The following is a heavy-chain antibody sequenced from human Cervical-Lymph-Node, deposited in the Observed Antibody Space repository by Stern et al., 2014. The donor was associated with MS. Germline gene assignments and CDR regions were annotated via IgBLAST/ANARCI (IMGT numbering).Heavy chain of an antibody. V-gene: IGHV3-30*03. CDR2: MSFVGGNK. CDR1: GFSLSNSG. CDR3: MGVGDAMHV. Sequence: VQLVQSGGGVVQPGRSLTLSCAASGFSLSNSGMHWVRQAPGKGLGWVAVMSFVGGNKKYGDSVKGRFSISRDMANNTLFLQMNSLRPEDTAVYYCMGVGDAMHVWGQGTTVIVSS. J-gene: IGHJ6*02.